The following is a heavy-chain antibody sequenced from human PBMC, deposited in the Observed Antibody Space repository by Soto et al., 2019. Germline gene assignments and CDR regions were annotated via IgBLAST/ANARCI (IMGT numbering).Heavy chain of an antibody. CDR3: AREDTSETEWELSWFDP. D-gene: IGHD1-26*01. V-gene: IGHV3-48*02. Sequence: PGGSLRLSCAASGFTFSSYSMNWVRQAPGKGLEWVSYISSSSSTIYYADSVKGRFTISRDNAKNSLYLQMNSLRDEDTAVYYCAREDTSETEWELSWFDPWGQGTLVTVSS. J-gene: IGHJ5*02. CDR1: GFTFSSYS. CDR2: ISSSSSTI.